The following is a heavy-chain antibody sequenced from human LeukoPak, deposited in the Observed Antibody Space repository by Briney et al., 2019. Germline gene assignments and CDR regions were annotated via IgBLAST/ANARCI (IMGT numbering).Heavy chain of an antibody. CDR1: GYTFTSYP. V-gene: IGHV1-2*02. J-gene: IGHJ4*02. D-gene: IGHD1-26*01. CDR2: INPNSGGT. CDR3: ARGGGLPYSGSYGYFDY. Sequence: VASVKVSCKASGYTFTSYPLHWVRQAPGQGLEWMGWINPNSGGTNYAQKFQGRVTMTRDTSISTAYMELSRLRSDDTAVYYCARGGGLPYSGSYGYFDYWGQGTLVTVSS.